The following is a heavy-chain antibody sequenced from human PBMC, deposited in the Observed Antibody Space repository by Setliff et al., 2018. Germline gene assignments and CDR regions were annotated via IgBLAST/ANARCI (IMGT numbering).Heavy chain of an antibody. CDR3: ARTCSGSGCYAGLES. V-gene: IGHV3-21*01. CDR1: GFTFSSYS. CDR2: ISSSSSYI. D-gene: IGHD2-15*01. Sequence: GGSLRLSCAASGFTFSSYSLNWVRQAPGKGLEWVSSISSSSSYIYYADSVQGRFTITRDNSKNTLYLQMNSLRPEDTAVYYCARTCSGSGCYAGLESWGQGTPVTVSS. J-gene: IGHJ4*02.